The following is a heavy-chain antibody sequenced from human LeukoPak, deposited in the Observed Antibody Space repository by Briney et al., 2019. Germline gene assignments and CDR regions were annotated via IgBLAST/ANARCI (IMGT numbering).Heavy chain of an antibody. V-gene: IGHV3-33*03. CDR3: AKMLGGWYRY. J-gene: IGHJ4*02. CDR1: GFTFSSYG. Sequence: GGSLRLSCAASGFTFSSYGMHWVRQAPGKGLEWVAVIWYDGSNKYYADSVKGRLTISRDNSKNTLYLQMNSLRAEDTAVYYCAKMLGGWYRYWGQGTLVTVSS. D-gene: IGHD6-19*01. CDR2: IWYDGSNK.